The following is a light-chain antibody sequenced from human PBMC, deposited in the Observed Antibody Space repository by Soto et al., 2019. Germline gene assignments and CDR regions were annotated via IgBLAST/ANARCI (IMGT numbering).Light chain of an antibody. J-gene: IGKJ4*01. V-gene: IGKV1-9*01. CDR2: AAS. Sequence: IQLTQSPSSLSASVGDRVTITCRASQGISSYLAWYQQKPGKAPKLLIYAASTLQSGVPSRFSGSGSGTDCTLTISSLQPEDFATYYCQQFNSNPLTFGGGTKVEIK. CDR1: QGISSY. CDR3: QQFNSNPLT.